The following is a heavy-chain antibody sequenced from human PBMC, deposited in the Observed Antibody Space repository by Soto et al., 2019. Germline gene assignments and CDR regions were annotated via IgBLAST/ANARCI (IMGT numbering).Heavy chain of an antibody. CDR3: LKDRRVYSSSRAGDY. V-gene: IGHV3-64D*06. J-gene: IGHJ4*02. D-gene: IGHD6-13*01. Sequence: PGGSLRLSCSASGFTFNNYAMHWVRQAPGKGLEYVSAISSNGGTTKYADSVKDRFTISRDNSKNTLYLQMSSLRVEDTAVYYCLKDRRVYSSSRAGDYWGQGALVTVSS. CDR2: ISSNGGTT. CDR1: GFTFNNYA.